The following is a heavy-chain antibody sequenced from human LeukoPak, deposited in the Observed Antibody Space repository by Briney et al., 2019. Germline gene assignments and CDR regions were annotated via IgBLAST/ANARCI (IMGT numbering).Heavy chain of an antibody. D-gene: IGHD1-26*01. CDR2: ISAYNGNT. J-gene: IGHJ4*02. V-gene: IGHV1-18*01. Sequence: ASVKVSCKASGYTFTSYGISWVRQAPGQGLEWMGWISAYNGNTNYAQKLQGRVTMTTDTSTSTAYMELRSLRSDDTAVYYCARDKLVGGGATKVSDYWGRGTLVPVSS. CDR1: GYTFTSYG. CDR3: ARDKLVGGGATKVSDY.